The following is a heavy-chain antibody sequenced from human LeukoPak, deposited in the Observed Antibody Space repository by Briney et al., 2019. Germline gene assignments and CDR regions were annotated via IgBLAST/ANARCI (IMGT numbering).Heavy chain of an antibody. J-gene: IGHJ3*02. CDR1: GGSISGSSYY. D-gene: IGHD4-17*01. Sequence: SPETLSLTCTVSGGSISGSSYYWGWIRQPPGKGLEWIGSIYYSGSTYYNPSLKSRVTMSVDTSKNQFSLKFNSVTAADTAVYYCAREGARSTVTLNAFDIWGHGTMVTVSS. CDR2: IYYSGST. CDR3: AREGARSTVTLNAFDI. V-gene: IGHV4-39*07.